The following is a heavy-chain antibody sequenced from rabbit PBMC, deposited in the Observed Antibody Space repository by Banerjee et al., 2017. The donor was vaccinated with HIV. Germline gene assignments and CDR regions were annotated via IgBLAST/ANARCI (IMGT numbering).Heavy chain of an antibody. J-gene: IGHJ6*01. V-gene: IGHV1S45*01. D-gene: IGHD8-1*01. Sequence: EESGGDLVKPEGSLTLTCTASGFSFSSSYWICWVRQAPGKGLEWIGCIYTSSGSTYYASWAKGRFTISKTSSTTVTLQMTSLTAADTATYFCARELVVVLMGLGYYGMDLWGPGTLVTVS. CDR3: ARELVVVLMGLGYYGMDL. CDR2: IYTSSGST. CDR1: GFSFSSSYW.